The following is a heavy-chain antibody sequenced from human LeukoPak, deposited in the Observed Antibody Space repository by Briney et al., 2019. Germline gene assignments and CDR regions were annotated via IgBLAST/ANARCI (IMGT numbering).Heavy chain of an antibody. CDR1: GFTFDDYA. CDR2: ISSSSSYI. CDR3: ARQLVGFDY. Sequence: PGGSLRLSCAASGFTFDDYAMHWVRQAPGKGLEWVSSISSSSSYIYYADSVKGRFTISRDNSKNTLYLQMNSLRAEDTAVYYCARQLVGFDYWGQGTLVTVSS. J-gene: IGHJ4*02. D-gene: IGHD6-13*01. V-gene: IGHV3-21*04.